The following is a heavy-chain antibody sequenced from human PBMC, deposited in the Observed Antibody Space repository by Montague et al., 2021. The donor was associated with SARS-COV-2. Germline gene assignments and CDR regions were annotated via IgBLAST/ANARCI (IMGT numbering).Heavy chain of an antibody. J-gene: IGHJ6*02. CDR3: ARAFTDWLRYYGMEV. D-gene: IGHD3-9*01. CDR1: GGSISSSSYY. V-gene: IGHV4-39*01. CDR2: IYYSGST. Sequence: SETLSLTCTVSGGSISSSSYYWGWIRQPPGKGLEWIGSIYYSGSTYYKPSVKSRVTISVDTSKNQFSLKLSSVTAADTAVYYCARAFTDWLRYYGMEVWGQGTPVTVSS.